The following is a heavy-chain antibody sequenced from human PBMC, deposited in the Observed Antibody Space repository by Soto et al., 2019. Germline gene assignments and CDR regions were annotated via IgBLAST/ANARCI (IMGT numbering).Heavy chain of an antibody. CDR2: ISYDGSNK. CDR1: GFTFSSYA. V-gene: IGHV3-30*14. Sequence: QVQLVESGGGVVQPGRSLRLSCAASGFTFSSYAMHWVRQAPGKGLEWVAVISYDGSNKYYADSVKGRFTISRDNSKKTLLLEIDSLGGEDKAGYYCARGVLAVGGNCWGGEYGYWGQGTLVTVSS. J-gene: IGHJ4*02. D-gene: IGHD6-19*01. CDR3: ARGVLAVGGNCWGGEYGY.